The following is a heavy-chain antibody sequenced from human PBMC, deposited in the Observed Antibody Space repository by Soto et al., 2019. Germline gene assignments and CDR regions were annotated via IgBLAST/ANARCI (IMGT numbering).Heavy chain of an antibody. J-gene: IGHJ4*02. CDR2: IRGRGADT. CDR3: ASGSRGLVTNRDFDY. Sequence: EVQLLESGGGLVQPGGSLRLSCAASGFTSSNFAMSWVRQAPGKGLEWVSVIRGRGADTYYADSVKGRFTISRDNSKNPLYLQMKSLRAEDTAVYFCASGSRGLVTNRDFDYWGQGTLVTVSS. V-gene: IGHV3-23*01. CDR1: GFTSSNFA. D-gene: IGHD3-10*01.